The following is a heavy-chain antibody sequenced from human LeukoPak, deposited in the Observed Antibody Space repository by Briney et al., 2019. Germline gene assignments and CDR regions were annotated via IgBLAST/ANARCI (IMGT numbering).Heavy chain of an antibody. V-gene: IGHV4-4*02. CDR1: GFTFTSYSM. D-gene: IGHD3-22*01. CDR2: IYHSGST. CDR3: ARAEGYSDSSGYYSAKNHFEY. Sequence: KAGGSLRLSCAASGFTFTSYSMNWVRQAPGKGLEWIGEIYHSGSTNYNPSLKCRVTISVDKSKNQFSLKLSSVTAADTAVYYCARAEGYSDSSGYYSAKNHFEYWGQGTLVTVSS. J-gene: IGHJ4*02.